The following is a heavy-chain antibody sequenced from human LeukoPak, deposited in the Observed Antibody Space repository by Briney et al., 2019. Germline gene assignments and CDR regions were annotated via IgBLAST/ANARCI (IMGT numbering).Heavy chain of an antibody. CDR1: GFTFSSYA. CDR3: AKDRHRGYYDSSGYYP. V-gene: IGHV3-23*01. CDR2: ISGSGGST. Sequence: GGSLRLSCAASGFTFSSYAMSWVRQAPGKGLEWVSAISGSGGSTYYADSVKGRFTISRDNSKNTPYLQMNSLRAEDTAVYYCAKDRHRGYYDSSGYYPWGQGTLVTVSS. J-gene: IGHJ5*02. D-gene: IGHD3-22*01.